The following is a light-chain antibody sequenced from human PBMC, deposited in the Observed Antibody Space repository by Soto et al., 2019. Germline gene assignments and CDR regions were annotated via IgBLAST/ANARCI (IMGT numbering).Light chain of an antibody. CDR1: QSVSSNY. J-gene: IGKJ1*01. CDR3: QQYGISPT. Sequence: DIVLTQSPGTLSLSPGERATLSCRSSQSVSSNYLAWYQQKPDQAPRLVIYDVSGRATGIPDRFSGSGSATEFTQTISRLEPDDSAVYYCQQYGISPTFGQGTKVEIK. V-gene: IGKV3-20*01. CDR2: DVS.